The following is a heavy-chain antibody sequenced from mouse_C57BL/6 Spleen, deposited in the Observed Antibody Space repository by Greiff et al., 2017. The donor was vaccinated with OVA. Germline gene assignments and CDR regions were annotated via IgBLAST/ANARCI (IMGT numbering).Heavy chain of an antibody. Sequence: VQRVESGAELVKPGASVKMSCKASGYTFTTYPIEWMKQNHGKSLEWIGNFHPYNDDTKYNEKFKGKATLTVEKSSSTVYLELSRLTSDDSAVYYCARGLWYGSSYVDFDYWGQGTTLTVSS. CDR1: GYTFTTYP. CDR3: ARGLWYGSSYVDFDY. V-gene: IGHV1-47*01. CDR2: FHPYNDDT. J-gene: IGHJ2*01. D-gene: IGHD1-1*01.